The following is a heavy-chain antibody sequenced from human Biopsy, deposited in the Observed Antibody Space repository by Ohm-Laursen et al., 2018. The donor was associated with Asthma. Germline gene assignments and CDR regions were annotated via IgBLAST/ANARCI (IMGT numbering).Heavy chain of an antibody. CDR1: AGTFNTYV. Sequence: SGSVVCKSLAGTFNTYVIGWVRPAPGQGLGWMGGINSVFGTTTYPQKFQDRVTITADDSTSTVYMELSSLGSEDTAVYYCARKAGSCISRTCYSLDFWGQGTLVTVSS. CDR3: ARKAGSCISRTCYSLDF. V-gene: IGHV1-69*13. J-gene: IGHJ4*02. D-gene: IGHD2-2*01. CDR2: INSVFGTT.